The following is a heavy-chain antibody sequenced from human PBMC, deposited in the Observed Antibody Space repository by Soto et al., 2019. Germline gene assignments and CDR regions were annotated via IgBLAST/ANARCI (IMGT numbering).Heavy chain of an antibody. J-gene: IGHJ5*02. D-gene: IGHD3-10*01. CDR1: GGTFSTSS. CDR2: ITPIFGAG. Sequence: QVQLVQSGPEVKKPGSSVRVSCKASGGTFSTSSISWVRQAPGQGLEWMGGITPIFGAGNYAPDFRGRVTITADESTTTAYMQLSSLTSADTAMYYCASGSLNWQDGESWGQGTLVTVSS. CDR3: ASGSLNWQDGES. V-gene: IGHV1-69*01.